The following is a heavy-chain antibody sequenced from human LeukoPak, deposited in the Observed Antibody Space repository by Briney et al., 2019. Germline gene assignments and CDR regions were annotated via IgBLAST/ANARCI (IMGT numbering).Heavy chain of an antibody. CDR3: ARGAGIVVVPAAILFADYYYYYMDV. D-gene: IGHD2-2*02. V-gene: IGHV4-59*01. Sequence: PSETLSLTCTVSGGSISSYYWSWIRQPPGKGLEWIGYIYYSGSTNYNPSLKSRVTISVDTSKNQFSLKLSSETAADTAVYYCARGAGIVVVPAAILFADYYYYYMDVWGKGTTVTVSS. CDR2: IYYSGST. CDR1: GGSISSYY. J-gene: IGHJ6*03.